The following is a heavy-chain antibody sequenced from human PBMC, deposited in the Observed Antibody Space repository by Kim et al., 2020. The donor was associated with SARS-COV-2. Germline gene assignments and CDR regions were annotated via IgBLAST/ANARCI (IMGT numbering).Heavy chain of an antibody. V-gene: IGHV3-9*01. D-gene: IGHD5-12*01. CDR1: GFTFDDYA. J-gene: IGHJ4*02. CDR2: ISWNSGSI. Sequence: GGSLRLSCAASGFTFDDYAMHWVRQAPGKGLEWVSGISWNSGSIGYADSVKGRFTISRDNAKNSLYLQMNSLRAEDTALYYCAKELVAKITGNFDYWGQGTLVTVSS. CDR3: AKELVAKITGNFDY.